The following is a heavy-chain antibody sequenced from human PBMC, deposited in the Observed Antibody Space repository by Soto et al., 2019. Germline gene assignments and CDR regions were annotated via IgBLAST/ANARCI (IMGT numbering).Heavy chain of an antibody. D-gene: IGHD3-9*01. J-gene: IGHJ3*02. CDR3: ARGDYDILTGTHIDAFDI. Sequence: GASVKVSCKASGYTFTGYYMHRVRQAPGQGLEWMGWINPNSGGTNYAQKFQGWVTMTRDTSISTAYMELSRLRSDDTAVYYCARGDYDILTGTHIDAFDIWGQGTMVTVSS. CDR1: GYTFTGYY. V-gene: IGHV1-2*04. CDR2: INPNSGGT.